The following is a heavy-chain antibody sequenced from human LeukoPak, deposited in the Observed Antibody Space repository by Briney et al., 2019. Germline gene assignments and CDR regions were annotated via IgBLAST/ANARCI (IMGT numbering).Heavy chain of an antibody. Sequence: ASLKVSCKASGYTFTGYYMHWVRQAPGQGLEWMEWINPNSGGTNYAQKFQGRVTMTRDTSISTVYMEVSRLRSDDTAVYPCARDSGLFCSDGIRYGMDYGGRDTLVTVSS. D-gene: IGHD2-15*01. CDR2: INPNSGGT. CDR3: ARDSGLFCSDGIRYGMDY. CDR1: GYTFTGYY. J-gene: IGHJ4*02. V-gene: IGHV1-2*02.